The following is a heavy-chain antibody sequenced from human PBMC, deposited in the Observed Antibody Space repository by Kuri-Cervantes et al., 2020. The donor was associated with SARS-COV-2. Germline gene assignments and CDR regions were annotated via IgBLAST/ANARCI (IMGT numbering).Heavy chain of an antibody. CDR2: IGTAGDT. D-gene: IGHD1-26*01. J-gene: IGHJ4*02. V-gene: IGHV3-13*03. Sequence: ETLSLTCAACGFTFSSYDMHWVRQATGKGLEWVSAIGTAGDTYYPGSVKGQFTISRDNSKNTLYLQMNSLRVEDTAVYYCANSLLLSLDYWGQGTLVTVSS. CDR3: ANSLLLSLDY. CDR1: GFTFSSYD.